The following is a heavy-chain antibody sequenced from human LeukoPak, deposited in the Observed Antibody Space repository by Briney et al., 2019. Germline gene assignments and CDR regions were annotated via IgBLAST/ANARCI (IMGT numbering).Heavy chain of an antibody. V-gene: IGHV3-9*01. D-gene: IGHD3-22*01. CDR2: ISWNSGSI. CDR3: AKAHHYDSSGYYLGPADY. Sequence: PGGSLRLSCAASGFTFDDYAMHWVRHAPGKGLEWVSGISWNSGSIGYADSVKGQFTISRDNAKNSLYLQMNSLRAEDTALYYCAKAHHYDSSGYYLGPADYWGQGTLVTVSS. CDR1: GFTFDDYA. J-gene: IGHJ4*02.